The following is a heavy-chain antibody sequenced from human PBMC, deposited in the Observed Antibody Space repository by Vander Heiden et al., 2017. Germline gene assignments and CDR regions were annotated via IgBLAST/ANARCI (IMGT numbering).Heavy chain of an antibody. J-gene: IGHJ6*02. Sequence: VQLLESGGGVVQPGGSLRLSCAASGLPFSSTAMNWLRQAPGKGLGWVSVISGSGSNTYYADSVKGRFTISRDNSKNTLYLQMSSLRAEDTAVYYCAKDSGDNGFYYGLDVWGQGTTVTVSS. D-gene: IGHD1-20*01. V-gene: IGHV3-23*01. CDR1: GLPFSSTA. CDR3: AKDSGDNGFYYGLDV. CDR2: ISGSGSNT.